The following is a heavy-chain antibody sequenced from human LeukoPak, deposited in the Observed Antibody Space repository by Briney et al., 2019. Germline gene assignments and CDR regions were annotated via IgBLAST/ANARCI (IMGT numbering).Heavy chain of an antibody. CDR2: ISGSGGST. D-gene: IGHD1/OR15-1a*01. CDR1: GFTFSSYA. CDR3: LVTTRSRGFDY. J-gene: IGHJ4*02. V-gene: IGHV3-23*01. Sequence: PGGSLRLSSAASGFTFSSYAMSWVCPAPGRGLEWVSAISGSGGSTYDAHSVKGRFTISRDNPKNSVYLQMSSLRAEDTAVYYCLVTTRSRGFDYWGQGTLVTVSS.